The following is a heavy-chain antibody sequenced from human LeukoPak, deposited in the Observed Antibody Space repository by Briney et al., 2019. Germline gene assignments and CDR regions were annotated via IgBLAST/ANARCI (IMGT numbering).Heavy chain of an antibody. D-gene: IGHD4-17*01. J-gene: IGHJ4*02. CDR3: ARGSMTTVTTCDYFDY. CDR1: GFTFSKYG. V-gene: IGHV3-23*01. CDR2: ISGNGVVT. Sequence: PGGSLRLSCAASGFTFSKYGMNWVRQTPGKGLEWVSHISGNGVVTYYADSVKGRFTISRDNSKNTLYVQMNSLRAEDTAVYYCARGSMTTVTTCDYFDYWGQGTLVTVSS.